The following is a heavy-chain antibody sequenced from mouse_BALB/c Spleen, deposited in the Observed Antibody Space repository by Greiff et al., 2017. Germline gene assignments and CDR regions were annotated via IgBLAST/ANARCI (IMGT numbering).Heavy chain of an antibody. CDR3: ARSGITTASAMDY. D-gene: IGHD1-2*01. CDR1: GYSITSDYA. Sequence: EVKLVESGPGLVKPSQSLSLTCTVTGYSITSDYAWNWIRQFPGNKLEWMGYISYSGSTSYNPSLKSRISITRDTSKNQFFLQLNSVTTEDTATYYCARSGITTASAMDYWGQGTSVTVSS. CDR2: ISYSGST. V-gene: IGHV3-2*02. J-gene: IGHJ4*01.